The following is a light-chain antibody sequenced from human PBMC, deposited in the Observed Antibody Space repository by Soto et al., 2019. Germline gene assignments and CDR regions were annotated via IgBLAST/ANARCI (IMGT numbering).Light chain of an antibody. V-gene: IGKV1-5*01. CDR1: QNIRAL. CDR2: DAS. CDR3: QQYDDDSPPWT. J-gene: IGKJ1*01. Sequence: DIQMTQSPSTLSASVGDRVTITCRASQNIRALLAWYQQKPGKAPNLLIYDASNLEGGVPSRFSGSGSGTEFTLTISSLQPDDFATYYCQQYDDDSPPWTFGQGTKVDNK.